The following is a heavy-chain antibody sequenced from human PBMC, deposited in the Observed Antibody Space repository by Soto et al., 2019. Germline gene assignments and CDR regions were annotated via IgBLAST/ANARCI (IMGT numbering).Heavy chain of an antibody. D-gene: IGHD2-15*01. CDR1: GGSISSKSYS. Sequence: SETLSLTCSVSGGSISSKSYSWGWIRQPPGKGLEWIGTFYYSENTYFNPSLKSRVTISVDTSKNQFSLKLSSVTAADTAVYYCAKLAGYCSGNSCHGDYAMDVWGQGTTVTVSS. J-gene: IGHJ6*02. CDR3: AKLAGYCSGNSCHGDYAMDV. V-gene: IGHV4-39*01. CDR2: FYYSENT.